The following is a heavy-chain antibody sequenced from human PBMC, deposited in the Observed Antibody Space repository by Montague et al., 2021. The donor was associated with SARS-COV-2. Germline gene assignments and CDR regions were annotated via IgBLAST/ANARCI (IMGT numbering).Heavy chain of an antibody. CDR3: ARVGWELRVGDYYFDY. Sequence: SETLSLTSTLSGGSISPYYWCWIRLPAGKGLELIGNIYYTGSTNXNSSLKVRLTISVDTSENQFSLKVTSVTPADTAVYYCARVGWELRVGDYYFDYWGQGTLVTVSS. V-gene: IGHV4-59*01. J-gene: IGHJ4*02. D-gene: IGHD1-26*01. CDR2: IYYTGST. CDR1: GGSISPYY.